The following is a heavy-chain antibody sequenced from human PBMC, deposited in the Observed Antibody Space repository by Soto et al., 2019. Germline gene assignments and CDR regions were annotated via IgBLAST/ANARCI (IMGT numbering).Heavy chain of an antibody. V-gene: IGHV3-48*02. CDR1: GFTFSSYS. CDR3: ARHYYDSSGYYRSDAFDI. CDR2: ISSSSSTI. D-gene: IGHD3-22*01. Sequence: VRLSCAASGFTFSSYSMNWVRQAPGKGLEWVSYISSSSSTIYYADSVKGRFTISRDNAKNSLYLQMNSLRDEDTAVYYCARHYYDSSGYYRSDAFDIWGQGTMVTVSS. J-gene: IGHJ3*02.